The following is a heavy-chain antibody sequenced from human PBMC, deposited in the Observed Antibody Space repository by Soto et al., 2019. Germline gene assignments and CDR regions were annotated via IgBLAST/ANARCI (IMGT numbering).Heavy chain of an antibody. V-gene: IGHV3-23*01. CDR3: AKRQGWSYYDDS. CDR1: GFTFSSYA. J-gene: IGHJ4*02. Sequence: EVQLLESGGGLVQPGGSLRLSCAASGFTFSSYAMSWVRLAPGKGLEWFSSIGGSVGTYYAASVKGRFTISKYNSKNILYLHLNRLRAADTAMYYCAKRQGWSYYDDSWGQGTLVTVSS. D-gene: IGHD2-15*01. CDR2: IGGSVGT.